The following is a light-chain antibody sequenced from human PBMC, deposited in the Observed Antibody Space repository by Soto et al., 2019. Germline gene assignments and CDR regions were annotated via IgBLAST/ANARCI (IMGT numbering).Light chain of an antibody. CDR3: QQYNNWPPGVT. V-gene: IGKV3-15*01. CDR1: QSVSSN. CDR2: DAS. J-gene: IGKJ3*01. Sequence: EIVMTQSPATLSVSPGERATLSCRASQSVSSNLAWYQQKPGQAPRLLIYDASTRATGIPARFSGSGSVTEFNLTISSLQSEDFAVYYCQQYNNWPPGVTFGPGTKVDIK.